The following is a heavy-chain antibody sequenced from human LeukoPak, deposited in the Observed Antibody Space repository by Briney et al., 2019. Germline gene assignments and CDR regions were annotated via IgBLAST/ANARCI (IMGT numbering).Heavy chain of an antibody. CDR2: ISSSGSTI. CDR1: GFTFSDYY. CDR3: ARDHVWGTYPYIDY. V-gene: IGHV3-11*01. Sequence: GGSLRLSCAASGFTFSDYYMSWIRQAPGKGLEWVSYISSSGSTIYYADSVKGRFTISRDNAKNSLYLQMNSLRAEDTAVYYCARDHVWGTYPYIDYWGQGTLVTVSS. J-gene: IGHJ4*02. D-gene: IGHD3-16*02.